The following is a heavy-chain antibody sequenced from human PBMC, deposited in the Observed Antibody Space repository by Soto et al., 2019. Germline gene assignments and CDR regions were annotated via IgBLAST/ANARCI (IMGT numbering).Heavy chain of an antibody. Sequence: SETLSLTCTVSCGSISSVGYYWSWIRQHPGKGLEWIGYIYYSGSTYYNPSLKSRVTISVDTSKNQFSLKLSSVTAADTAVYYCASLPRDYDSSGTDAFDIWGQGTMVTVSS. D-gene: IGHD3-22*01. J-gene: IGHJ3*02. V-gene: IGHV4-31*03. CDR1: CGSISSVGYY. CDR3: ASLPRDYDSSGTDAFDI. CDR2: IYYSGST.